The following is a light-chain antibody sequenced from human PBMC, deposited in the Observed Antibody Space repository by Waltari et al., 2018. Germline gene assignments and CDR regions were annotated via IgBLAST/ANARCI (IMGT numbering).Light chain of an antibody. CDR3: QQYYTTRLT. V-gene: IGKV4-1*01. CDR2: WAS. Sequence: DIVLTQSPDSLSVSLGERATINCKSSQSPLYTSDKNNYLAWFQHKRGQPPKLLIHWASAREPGVPDRFSGSGSGTDFTLTISSLQAEDVAVYYCQQYYTTRLTFGGGTNVEIK. CDR1: QSPLYTSDKNNY. J-gene: IGKJ4*01.